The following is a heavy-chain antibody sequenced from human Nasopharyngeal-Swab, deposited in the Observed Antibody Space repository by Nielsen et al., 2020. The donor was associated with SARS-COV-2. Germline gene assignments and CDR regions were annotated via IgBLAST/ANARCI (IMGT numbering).Heavy chain of an antibody. CDR1: GFTFSSYG. V-gene: IGHV3-33*01. D-gene: IGHD3-16*01. CDR3: ARDVGGFDY. J-gene: IGHJ4*02. CDR2: IWYDGSNK. Sequence: SCAASGFTFSSYGMHWVRQAPGKGLEWVAVIWYDGSNKYYADSVKGRFTISRDNSKNTLYLQMNSLRAEDTAVHYCARDVGGFDYWGQGTLVTVSS.